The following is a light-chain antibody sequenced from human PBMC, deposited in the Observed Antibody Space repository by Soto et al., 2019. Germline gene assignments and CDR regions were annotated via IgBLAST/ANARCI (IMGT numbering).Light chain of an antibody. Sequence: SYELTQPPSVSVAPGKTARITCGGNNIGSKSVHWYQQKPGQAPVLVIYYDNDRPSGIPERFSGSNSGNTATLTISRVEAXXXXXXXXQVWDSSSDHVVFGGGTKLTV. CDR3: QVWDSSSDHVV. J-gene: IGLJ2*01. CDR1: NIGSKS. V-gene: IGLV3-21*04. CDR2: YDN.